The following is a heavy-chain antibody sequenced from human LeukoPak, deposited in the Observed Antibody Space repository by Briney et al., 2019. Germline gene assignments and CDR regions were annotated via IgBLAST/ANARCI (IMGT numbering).Heavy chain of an antibody. V-gene: IGHV1-2*02. CDR3: ARVGWHGRWGAFDI. D-gene: IGHD3-16*01. Sequence: GASVKVSCKASGYTFTGYYMHWVRQAPGQGLEWMGWINPNSGGTNYAQKFQGRVTMTRDTSISTAYMELRSLRSDDTAVYYCARVGWHGRWGAFDIWGQGTMVTVSS. CDR2: INPNSGGT. J-gene: IGHJ3*02. CDR1: GYTFTGYY.